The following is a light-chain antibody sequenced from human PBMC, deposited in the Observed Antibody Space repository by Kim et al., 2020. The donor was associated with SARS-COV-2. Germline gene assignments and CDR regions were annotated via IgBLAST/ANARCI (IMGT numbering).Light chain of an antibody. CDR1: SSDVGDYNY. Sequence: QSITISCTGTSSDVGDYNYVSWYQQHPGKAPNLMIYHVSQRPSGVSNRFSGSKSANTASLTISGLQAEDEADYYCSSYTSSSTWVFGGGTQLTVL. CDR2: HVS. V-gene: IGLV2-14*03. CDR3: SSYTSSSTWV. J-gene: IGLJ3*02.